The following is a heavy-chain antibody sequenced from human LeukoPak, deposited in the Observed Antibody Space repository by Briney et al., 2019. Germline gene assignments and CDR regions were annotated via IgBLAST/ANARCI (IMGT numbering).Heavy chain of an antibody. D-gene: IGHD3-9*01. Sequence: SETPSLTCAVYGVSFSGYYWNWLRQPPGKGLEWIGEINHSGSTNYNPSLKSRVTISVDTSKNQFSLKLSSVTAADTAVYYCAGQSLRYFDWSYAFDIWGQGTMVTVSS. CDR1: GVSFSGYY. V-gene: IGHV4-34*01. J-gene: IGHJ3*02. CDR3: AGQSLRYFDWSYAFDI. CDR2: INHSGST.